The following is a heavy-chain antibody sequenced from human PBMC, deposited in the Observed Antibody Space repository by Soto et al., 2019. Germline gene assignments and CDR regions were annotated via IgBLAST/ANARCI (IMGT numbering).Heavy chain of an antibody. Sequence: QVHLQESGPGLVKPSGTLSLTCAVLSGSISSSTWWSWVRQPPGKGLEWIGEIYHSGSTNYNPSLMSRVTISVDKSKNQFSLKRSSVTAADTDVYYCARGGDDRFDYWGQGTLVTVSS. V-gene: IGHV4-4*02. D-gene: IGHD2-21*02. J-gene: IGHJ4*02. CDR3: ARGGDDRFDY. CDR1: SGSISSSTW. CDR2: IYHSGST.